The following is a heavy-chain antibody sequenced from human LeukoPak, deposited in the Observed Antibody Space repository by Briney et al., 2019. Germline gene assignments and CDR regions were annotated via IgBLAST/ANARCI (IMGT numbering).Heavy chain of an antibody. Sequence: PGGSLRLSCAASGLTFSSYATRWVRQAPGKGLEWVSAISGSGGSTYYADSVKGRFTISRDNSKNTLYLQMNSLRAEDTAVYYCVRCSSGWYEGEYFDYWGQGTLVTVSS. J-gene: IGHJ4*02. CDR1: GLTFSSYA. CDR2: ISGSGGST. D-gene: IGHD6-19*01. V-gene: IGHV3-23*01. CDR3: VRCSSGWYEGEYFDY.